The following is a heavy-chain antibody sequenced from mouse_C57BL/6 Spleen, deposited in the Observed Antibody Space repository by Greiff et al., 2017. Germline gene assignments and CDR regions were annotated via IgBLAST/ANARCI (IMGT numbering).Heavy chain of an antibody. CDR2: IDPEDGDT. D-gene: IGHD2-3*01. CDR3: TTWGDGYYNAMDY. CDR1: GFNIKDYY. J-gene: IGHJ4*01. Sequence: VHVKQSGAELVRPGASVKLSCTASGFNIKDYYMHWVKQRPEQGLEWIGRIDPEDGDTEYAPKFQGKATMTADTSSNTAYLQLSSLTSEDTAVYYCTTWGDGYYNAMDYWGQGTSVTVSS. V-gene: IGHV14-1*01.